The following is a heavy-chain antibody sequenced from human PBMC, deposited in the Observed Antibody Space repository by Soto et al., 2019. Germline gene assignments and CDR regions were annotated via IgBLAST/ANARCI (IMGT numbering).Heavy chain of an antibody. Sequence: EVQLVESGGGLVQPGRSLRLSCAAPGFTFDDYAMHWVRQAPGKGLEWVSGISWNSGSIGYADSVKGRFTISRDNAKNSLYLQMNSLRAEDTALYYCAKGGSDDFWSGYLNFDYWGQGTLVTVSS. D-gene: IGHD3-3*01. CDR1: GFTFDDYA. V-gene: IGHV3-9*01. J-gene: IGHJ4*02. CDR3: AKGGSDDFWSGYLNFDY. CDR2: ISWNSGSI.